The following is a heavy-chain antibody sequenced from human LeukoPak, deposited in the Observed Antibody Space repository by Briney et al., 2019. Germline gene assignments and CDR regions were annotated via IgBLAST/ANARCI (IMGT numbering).Heavy chain of an antibody. Sequence: ASVKVSCKASGYTFSDYYMHWVRQAPGQGLEWMGWISAYNGNTNYAQKLQGRVTMTTDTSTSTAYMELRSLRSDDTAVYYCARDARFSGSGNQENPFDYWGQGTLVTVSS. CDR2: ISAYNGNT. CDR1: GYTFSDYY. D-gene: IGHD3-10*01. J-gene: IGHJ4*02. V-gene: IGHV1-18*04. CDR3: ARDARFSGSGNQENPFDY.